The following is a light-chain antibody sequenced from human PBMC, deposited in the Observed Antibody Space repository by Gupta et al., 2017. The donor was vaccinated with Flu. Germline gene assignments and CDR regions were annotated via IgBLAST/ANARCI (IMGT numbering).Light chain of an antibody. Sequence: RAIAISCTGTNSDVGSYKFVSWYQQHPGKVPKLIIYEVSGRPSGVSDRFSGSRSGNTASLTISGLQADDEALYYCASFTSSSTLLFGGGTNLTVL. CDR3: ASFTSSSTLL. CDR2: EVS. CDR1: NSDVGSYKF. J-gene: IGLJ3*02. V-gene: IGLV2-14*02.